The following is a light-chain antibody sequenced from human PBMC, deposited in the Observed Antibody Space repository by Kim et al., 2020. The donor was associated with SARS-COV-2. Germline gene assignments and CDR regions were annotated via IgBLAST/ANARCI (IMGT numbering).Light chain of an antibody. Sequence: SYELTQPPSVSLAPGETARISCRGNNMGSKSVHWYQQKPGQAPVLVIYYPSDRPSGIPDRFSGSNSGNTATLTISRVEAGDEADYYCQAWHSSSRVFGGG. J-gene: IGLJ3*02. CDR3: QAWHSSSRV. CDR2: YPS. CDR1: NMGSKS. V-gene: IGLV3-21*04.